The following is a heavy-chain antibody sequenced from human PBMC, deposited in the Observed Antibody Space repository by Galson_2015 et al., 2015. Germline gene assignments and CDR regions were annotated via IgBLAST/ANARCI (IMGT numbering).Heavy chain of an antibody. CDR1: GFTFSSYA. V-gene: IGHV3-23*01. J-gene: IGHJ4*02. CDR3: AKDWGYDMLTGCFDY. Sequence: SLRLSCAASGFTFSSYAMSWVRQAPGKGLEWVSAISGSGGSTYYADSVKGRFTISRDNSKNTLYLQMNSLRAEDTAVYYCAKDWGYDMLTGCFDYWGQGTLVTVSS. D-gene: IGHD3-9*01. CDR2: ISGSGGST.